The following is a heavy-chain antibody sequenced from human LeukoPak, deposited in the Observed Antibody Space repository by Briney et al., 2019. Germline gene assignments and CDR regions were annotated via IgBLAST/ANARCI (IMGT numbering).Heavy chain of an antibody. CDR3: ARDDIRGYSYGYGY. J-gene: IGHJ4*02. D-gene: IGHD5-18*01. V-gene: IGHV3-30*03. CDR2: ISYDGSNK. CDR1: GFTFSSYG. Sequence: PGRSLRLSCAASGFTFSSYGMHWVRQAPGKGLEWVAVISYDGSNKYYADSVKSRFTISRDNSKNTLYLQMNSLRAEDTAVYYCARDDIRGYSYGYGYWGQGTLVTVSS.